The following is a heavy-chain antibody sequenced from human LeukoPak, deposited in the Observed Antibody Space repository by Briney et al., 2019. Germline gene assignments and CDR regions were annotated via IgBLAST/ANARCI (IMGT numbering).Heavy chain of an antibody. CDR3: AKDWGYTTMVSYYFDY. V-gene: IGHV3-33*06. CDR1: GFTFSGYG. D-gene: IGHD5-18*01. CDR2: IWYDGNNK. J-gene: IGHJ4*02. Sequence: GGSLRLSCAASGFTFSGYGMHWVRQAPDKGPEWVAVIWYDGNNKYYAESVKGRFTISRDNSKNTLYLQMNSLRAEDTAVYYCAKDWGYTTMVSYYFDYWGQGALVTVSS.